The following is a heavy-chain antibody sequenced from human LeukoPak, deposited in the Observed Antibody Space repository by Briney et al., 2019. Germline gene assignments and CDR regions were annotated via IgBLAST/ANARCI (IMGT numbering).Heavy chain of an antibody. D-gene: IGHD6-19*01. V-gene: IGHV4-34*01. J-gene: IGHJ4*02. Sequence: PSETLSLTCAVYGGSFSGYYWSWIRQPPGKGLECIGEINHSGTTNYNPSLKSRVTISVDTSKNQFSLKLSSVTAADTAVYYCARAYSSGWYGLASWLFDYWGQGTLVTVSS. CDR1: GGSFSGYY. CDR2: INHSGTT. CDR3: ARAYSSGWYGLASWLFDY.